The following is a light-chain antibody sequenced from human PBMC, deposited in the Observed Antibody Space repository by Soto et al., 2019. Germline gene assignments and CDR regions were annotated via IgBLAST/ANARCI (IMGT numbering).Light chain of an antibody. CDR3: QQYNNWPLT. Sequence: IVMTQSPATLSVSPGERATLSCRASQSVSSYLAWYQQKPGQAPRLLIYGASTRATDIPARFSGSGSGTEFNLTISSLQSEDFALYYCQQYNNWPLTFGGGTKVDIK. CDR1: QSVSSY. J-gene: IGKJ4*01. CDR2: GAS. V-gene: IGKV3-15*01.